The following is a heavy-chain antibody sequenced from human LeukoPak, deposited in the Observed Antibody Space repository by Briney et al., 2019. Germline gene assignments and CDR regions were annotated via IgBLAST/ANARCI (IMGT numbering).Heavy chain of an antibody. CDR1: GFTFSRHG. D-gene: IGHD3-3*01. V-gene: IGHV3-30*03. CDR3: ARDRAWNYFDY. CDR2: ISNDGSRK. J-gene: IGHJ4*02. Sequence: GGSLRLSCAPTGFTFSRHGMHWVRQAPGKGLEWVAIISNDGSRKYYAHSVEGRFTISRDNSKNTLYLQMDSLRAEDTAVYYCARDRAWNYFDYWGQGTLVTVSS.